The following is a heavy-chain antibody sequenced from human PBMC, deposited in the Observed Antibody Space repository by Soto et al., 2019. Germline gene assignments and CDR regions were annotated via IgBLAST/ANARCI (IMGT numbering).Heavy chain of an antibody. CDR1: GFTFSSYG. J-gene: IGHJ6*02. CDR2: ISYDGSNK. V-gene: IGHV3-30*18. Sequence: GGSLRLSCAASGFTFSSYGMQWVRQAPGKGLEWVAVISYDGSNKYYADSVKGRFTISRDNSKNTLYLQMNSLRAEDTAVYYCAKDSDWNYERADYYYYGMDVWGQGTTVTVSS. D-gene: IGHD1-7*01. CDR3: AKDSDWNYERADYYYYGMDV.